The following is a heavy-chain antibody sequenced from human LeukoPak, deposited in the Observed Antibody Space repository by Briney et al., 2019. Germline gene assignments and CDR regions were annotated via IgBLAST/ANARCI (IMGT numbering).Heavy chain of an antibody. CDR3: ARLPAIAAAANDAFDI. J-gene: IGHJ3*02. V-gene: IGHV4-4*07. CDR1: GGSISTYY. Sequence: SETLSLTCIVSGGSISTYYWSWIRQPAGKGLEWIGRISASGSTRYNPSLESRVTMSVDMSKNQFALKLTSVTAADTAVYYCARLPAIAAAANDAFDIWGQGTMVTVSS. D-gene: IGHD6-13*01. CDR2: ISASGST.